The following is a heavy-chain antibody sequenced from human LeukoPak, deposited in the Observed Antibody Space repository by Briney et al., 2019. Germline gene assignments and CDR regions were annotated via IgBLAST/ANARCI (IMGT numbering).Heavy chain of an antibody. V-gene: IGHV3-30-3*01. CDR2: ISYDGSNK. CDR3: ARDGPDYGDYDGVFDY. D-gene: IGHD4-17*01. J-gene: IGHJ4*02. CDR1: GFTFSSYA. Sequence: GRSLRLSCAASGFTFSSYAMHWVRQAPGKGLEWVVVISYDGSNKYYADSVKGRFTISRDNSKNTLYLQMNSLRAEDTAVYYCARDGPDYGDYDGVFDYWGQGTLVTVSS.